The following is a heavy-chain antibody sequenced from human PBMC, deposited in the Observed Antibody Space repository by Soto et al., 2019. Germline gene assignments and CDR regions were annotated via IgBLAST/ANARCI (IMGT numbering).Heavy chain of an antibody. D-gene: IGHD2-15*01. V-gene: IGHV3-23*01. J-gene: IGHJ4*02. CDR3: AKDRVVVDAKPPYSFDY. CDR1: GFTFSSYA. CDR2: ISGSGGST. Sequence: GGSLRLSCAASGFTFSSYAMSWVRQAPGKGLEWVSAISGSGGSTYYADPVKGRFTISRDNSKNTLYLQMNSLRAEDTAVYYCAKDRVVVDAKPPYSFDYWGQGTLVTVSS.